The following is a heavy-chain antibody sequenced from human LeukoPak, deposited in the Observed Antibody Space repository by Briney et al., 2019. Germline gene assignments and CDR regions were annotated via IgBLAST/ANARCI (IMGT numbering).Heavy chain of an antibody. J-gene: IGHJ4*02. CDR2: ISYDGSNK. V-gene: IGHV3-30*18. D-gene: IGHD6-13*01. CDR1: GFTFSSYG. CDR3: AKDSSSWYGAFDY. Sequence: PGGSLRLSCAASGFTFSSYGMHWVRQAPGKGLEWVAVISYDGSNKYYADSVKGRFTISRDNSKNTLYLQMNSLRAEDTAVYYCAKDSSSWYGAFDYWGQGILVTVSS.